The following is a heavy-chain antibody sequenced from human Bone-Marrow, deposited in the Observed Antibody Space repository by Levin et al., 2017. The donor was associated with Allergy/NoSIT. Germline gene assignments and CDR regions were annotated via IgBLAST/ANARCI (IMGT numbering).Heavy chain of an antibody. D-gene: IGHD3-22*01. V-gene: IGHV1-69*04. CDR3: AREYDYYDSSGYYSSFDY. CDR1: GGTFSSYT. J-gene: IGHJ4*02. CDR2: IIPILGIA. Sequence: ASVKVSCKASGGTFSSYTISWVRQAPGQGLEWMGRIIPILGIANYAQKFQGRVTITADKSTSTAYMELSSLRSEDTAVYYCAREYDYYDSSGYYSSFDYWGQGTLVTVSS.